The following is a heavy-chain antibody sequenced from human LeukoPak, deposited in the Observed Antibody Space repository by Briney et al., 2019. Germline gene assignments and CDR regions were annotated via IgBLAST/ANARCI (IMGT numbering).Heavy chain of an antibody. V-gene: IGHV4-4*07. Sequence: SETLSLTCTVSGGSISSYYWSWIRPPAGKGLEWIGRIYTSGSTNYNPSLKSRVTMSVDTSKNQFSLKLSYVTAADTAVYYCARSRYGKSRAQFDYWGQGTLVTVSS. D-gene: IGHD5-18*01. J-gene: IGHJ4*02. CDR1: GGSISSYY. CDR2: IYTSGST. CDR3: ARSRYGKSRAQFDY.